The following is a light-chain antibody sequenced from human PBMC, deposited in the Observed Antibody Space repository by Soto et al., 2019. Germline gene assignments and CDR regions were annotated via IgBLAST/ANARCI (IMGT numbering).Light chain of an antibody. CDR1: QSISSN. CDR2: GAS. CDR3: QHYNNWPRT. V-gene: IGKV3-15*01. Sequence: EIVITQSPATLSVSPGERATLSCRASQSISSNLAWYQQKPGQAPRLLIYGASTRPTGIPARFSGSRSGTEVTLTISSLQSEDFAVYYCQHYNNWPRTFGQGTKVEIK. J-gene: IGKJ1*01.